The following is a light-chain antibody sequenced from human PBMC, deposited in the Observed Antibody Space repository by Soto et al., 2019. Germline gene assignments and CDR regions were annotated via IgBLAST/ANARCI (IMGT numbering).Light chain of an antibody. J-gene: IGKJ5*01. V-gene: IGKV1-5*03. CDR3: QQYNSWPPIT. CDR2: KAS. CDR1: QTISSW. Sequence: DIQMTQSPSTLSGSVGDRVTITCRASQTISSWLAWYQQKPGKAPKLLIYKASTLKSGVPSRFSGSGSGTEFTLTISSLQSEDFAVYYCQQYNSWPPITFGQGTLLEIK.